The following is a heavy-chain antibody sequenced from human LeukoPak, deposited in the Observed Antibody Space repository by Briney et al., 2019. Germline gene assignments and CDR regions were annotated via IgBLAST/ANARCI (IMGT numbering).Heavy chain of an antibody. CDR3: ARGVDTAMGNFDY. V-gene: IGHV4-59*12. D-gene: IGHD5-18*01. CDR1: GGSISNYY. Sequence: SETLSLTCTVSGGSISNYYWNWIRQPPGKGLEWIGYIYYSGSTNYNPSLKSRVTISVDTSKNQFSLKLSSVTAADTAVYYCARGVDTAMGNFDYWGQGTLVTVSS. CDR2: IYYSGST. J-gene: IGHJ4*02.